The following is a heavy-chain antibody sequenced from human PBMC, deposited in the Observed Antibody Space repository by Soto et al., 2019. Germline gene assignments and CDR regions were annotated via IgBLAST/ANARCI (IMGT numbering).Heavy chain of an antibody. J-gene: IGHJ4*02. Sequence: QVQLVQSGAEVRKPGSSVKVSCKASGGTFTTYDISWVRQAPGQGLEWMGGIIPLFDATKYAQKFQGRVTITADESTGTAYMALSSLRSEDTAMYYCARDRSSSWYNGTFYFDSWGQGTLVTVSS. CDR1: GGTFTTYD. V-gene: IGHV1-69*01. CDR2: IIPLFDAT. CDR3: ARDRSSSWYNGTFYFDS. D-gene: IGHD6-19*01.